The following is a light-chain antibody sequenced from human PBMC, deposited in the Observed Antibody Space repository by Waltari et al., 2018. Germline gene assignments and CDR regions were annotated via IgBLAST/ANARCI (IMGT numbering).Light chain of an antibody. Sequence: ELVITQSPATLSVSPGARATLSCRASQSVSSHLAWYQQKPGPAPRLLISGASTRATGIPARFSGRGSGTEFTLTISSLQSEDFAVYYCQQYHNWWTFGQGTKVEIK. V-gene: IGKV3-15*01. CDR2: GAS. CDR3: QQYHNWWT. CDR1: QSVSSH. J-gene: IGKJ1*01.